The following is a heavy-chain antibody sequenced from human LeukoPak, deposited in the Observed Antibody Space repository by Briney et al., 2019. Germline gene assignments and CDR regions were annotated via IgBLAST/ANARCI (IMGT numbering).Heavy chain of an antibody. Sequence: GGSLRLSCAASGFTFSSYSMNWVRQAPGKGLEWVSYISSSTSYIYYADSVRGRFTISRDNAKNSLYLQMNSLRAEDTAVYYCARNRYTYGNDAFDIWGQGTMVTVSS. V-gene: IGHV3-21*01. CDR2: ISSSTSYI. D-gene: IGHD5-18*01. CDR3: ARNRYTYGNDAFDI. CDR1: GFTFSSYS. J-gene: IGHJ3*02.